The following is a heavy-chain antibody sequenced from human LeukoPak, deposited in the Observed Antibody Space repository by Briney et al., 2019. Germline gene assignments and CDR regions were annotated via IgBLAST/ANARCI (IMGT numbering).Heavy chain of an antibody. CDR3: AKDTEYYYYDSSGYPEGGFDY. Sequence: GGSLRLSCAASGFTFSSYGMHWVRQAPGKGLEWVAFIRYDGSNKYYADSFKGRFIISRDNSKNTLYLQMNSLRAEDTAVYYCAKDTEYYYYDSSGYPEGGFDYWGQGTLVTVSS. V-gene: IGHV3-30*02. CDR2: IRYDGSNK. CDR1: GFTFSSYG. J-gene: IGHJ4*02. D-gene: IGHD3-22*01.